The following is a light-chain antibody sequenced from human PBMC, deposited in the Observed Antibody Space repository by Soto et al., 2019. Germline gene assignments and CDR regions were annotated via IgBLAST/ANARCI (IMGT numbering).Light chain of an antibody. V-gene: IGKV1-5*03. CDR2: KAS. CDR3: QQYNNYPPT. J-gene: IGKJ1*01. Sequence: DIQMTQSPSALSASVGDRVTITCRASQSIDSWLAWYQQKPGKAPKLLIYKASTLESGVPSRFSGSGSGTDFTLTIGSLQPDDFATYYCQQYNNYPPTFGQGTQVDFK. CDR1: QSIDSW.